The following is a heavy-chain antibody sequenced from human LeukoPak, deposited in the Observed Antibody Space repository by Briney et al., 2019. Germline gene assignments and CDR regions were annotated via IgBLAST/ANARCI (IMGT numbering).Heavy chain of an antibody. Sequence: SETLSLTCTVSGGSISSYYWSWIRQPPGKGLEWIGYIYYSGSTNYNPSLKSRVTISVDTSKNQFSLKLSSVTAADTAVYYCAGENGGDFDYWGQGTLVTVSS. D-gene: IGHD3-16*01. CDR2: IYYSGST. CDR1: GGSISSYY. CDR3: AGENGGDFDY. V-gene: IGHV4-59*01. J-gene: IGHJ4*02.